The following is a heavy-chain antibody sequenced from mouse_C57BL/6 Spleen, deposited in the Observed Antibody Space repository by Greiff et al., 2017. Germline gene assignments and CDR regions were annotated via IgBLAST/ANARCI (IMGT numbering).Heavy chain of an antibody. CDR2: IDPSDSYT. CDR1: GYTFTSYW. J-gene: IGHJ1*03. Sequence: QQSCKASGYTFTSYWMQWVKQRPGQGLEWIGEIDPSDSYTNYNQKFKGKATLTVDTSSSTAYMQLSSLTSEDSAVYYCARRRPDFDVWGTGTTVTVSS. V-gene: IGHV1-50*01. CDR3: ARRRPDFDV.